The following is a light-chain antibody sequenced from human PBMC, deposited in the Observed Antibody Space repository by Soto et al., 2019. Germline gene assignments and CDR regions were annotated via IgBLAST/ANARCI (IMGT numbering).Light chain of an antibody. CDR1: SSDVGGYNY. J-gene: IGLJ3*02. V-gene: IGLV2-11*01. CDR3: CSYAGSYSWV. CDR2: DVS. Sequence: QSVLTQPRSVSGSPGQSVTISCTGTSSDVGGYNYVSWYQQHPGKAPKLMIYDVSKRPSGVPDRFSGSKSGNTASLTISGLQAEDEADYYCCSYAGSYSWVFSGGTKLTVL.